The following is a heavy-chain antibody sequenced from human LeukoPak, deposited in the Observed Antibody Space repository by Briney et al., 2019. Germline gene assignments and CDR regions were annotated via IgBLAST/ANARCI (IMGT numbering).Heavy chain of an antibody. CDR2: INPNSGGV. V-gene: IGHV1-2*02. J-gene: IGHJ3*02. CDR3: GRDRALAGTAPDAFDI. CDR1: GYTFTGYY. D-gene: IGHD6-19*01. Sequence: ASVKVSCKASGYTFTGYYIHWVRQAPGQGLEGMGWINPNSGGVKYAQKFQGRVTMTRDTSISTAYLELPRLRSDDSAVYYCGRDRALAGTAPDAFDIWGQGTMVTVSS.